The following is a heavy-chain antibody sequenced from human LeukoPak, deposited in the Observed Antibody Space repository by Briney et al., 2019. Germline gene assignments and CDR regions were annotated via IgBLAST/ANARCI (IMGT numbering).Heavy chain of an antibody. CDR3: AKVIWRYYDILTGYYEPIDY. CDR2: ISYDGSNK. CDR1: GFTFSSYG. D-gene: IGHD3-9*01. Sequence: GGSLRLSCAASGFTFSSYGMHWVRQAPGKGLEWVAVISYDGSNKYYADSVKGRFTISRDNSKNTLYLQMNSLRAEDTAVYYCAKVIWRYYDILTGYYEPIDYWGQGTLVTVSS. J-gene: IGHJ4*02. V-gene: IGHV3-30*18.